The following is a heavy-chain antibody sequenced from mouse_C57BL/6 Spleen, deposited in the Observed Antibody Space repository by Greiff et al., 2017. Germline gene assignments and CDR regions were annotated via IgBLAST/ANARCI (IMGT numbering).Heavy chain of an antibody. CDR3: ARERIPYYSNYGGDYYAMDY. V-gene: IGHV5-17*01. D-gene: IGHD2-5*01. CDR1: GFTFSDYG. CDR2: ISSGSSTI. J-gene: IGHJ4*01. Sequence: EVQLVESGGGLVKPGGSLKLSCAASGFTFSDYGMHWVRQAPEKGLEWVAYISSGSSTIYYADTVKGRFTISRDNAKNTLFLQMTSLRSEDTAMYYCARERIPYYSNYGGDYYAMDYWGQGTSVTVSS.